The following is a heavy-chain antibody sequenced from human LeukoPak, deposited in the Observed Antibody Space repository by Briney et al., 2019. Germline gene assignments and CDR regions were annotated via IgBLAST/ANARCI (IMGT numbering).Heavy chain of an antibody. J-gene: IGHJ3*02. CDR3: ARTWNGAFDI. CDR1: GFTFGSYA. Sequence: PGGSLRLSCAGSGFTFGSYAMSWVRQAPGKGLEWVSSISGTGASTFYADSVKGRFTISRDNSKNTVYLQMNSLRAEDTAVYHCARTWNGAFDIWGQGTMVTVSS. CDR2: ISGTGAST. D-gene: IGHD1-1*01. V-gene: IGHV3-23*01.